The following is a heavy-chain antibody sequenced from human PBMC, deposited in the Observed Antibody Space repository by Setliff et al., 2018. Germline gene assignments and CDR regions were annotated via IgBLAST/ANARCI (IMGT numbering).Heavy chain of an antibody. CDR1: GFTFSSYS. V-gene: IGHV3-48*04. Sequence: GGSLRLSCAASGFTFSSYSMNWVRQAPGKGLEWLSKISGDGITTYYADSVRGRFTISRDNAKNSLYLQMNSLRAEDSAVYYCARDGVFYAMDFWGQGTTVTVSS. CDR3: ARDGVFYAMDF. D-gene: IGHD3-10*01. CDR2: ISGDGITT. J-gene: IGHJ6*02.